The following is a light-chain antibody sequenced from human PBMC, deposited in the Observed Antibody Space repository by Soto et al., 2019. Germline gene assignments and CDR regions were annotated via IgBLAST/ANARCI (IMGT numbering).Light chain of an antibody. Sequence: DITMTQSPSSLSTSVGDRVTITCRASQAISNYLAWYQRKPGNVPKLLIYAASTLQSGVPSRFSGSGSGKDFTLTISSLQPEDVATYYCQRYDSAPYTFGQGTKLEI. CDR1: QAISNY. J-gene: IGKJ2*01. CDR3: QRYDSAPYT. CDR2: AAS. V-gene: IGKV1-27*01.